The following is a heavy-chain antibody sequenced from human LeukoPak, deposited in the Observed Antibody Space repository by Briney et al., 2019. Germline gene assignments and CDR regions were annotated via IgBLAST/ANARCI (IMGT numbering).Heavy chain of an antibody. CDR3: ARVRDGYDFWSGYYRRRGWFDP. J-gene: IGHJ5*02. D-gene: IGHD3-3*01. CDR1: GGSFSGYY. Sequence: SETLSLTCAVYGGSFSGYYWSWIRQPPGKGLEWIGEINHSGSTNYNPSLKSRVTISVDTSKNQFSLKLSSVTAADTAVYYCARVRDGYDFWSGYYRRRGWFDPWGQGTLVTVSS. V-gene: IGHV4-34*01. CDR2: INHSGST.